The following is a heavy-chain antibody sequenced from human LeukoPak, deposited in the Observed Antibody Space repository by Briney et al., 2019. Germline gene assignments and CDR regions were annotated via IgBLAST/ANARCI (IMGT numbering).Heavy chain of an antibody. J-gene: IGHJ6*03. V-gene: IGHV1-2*02. Sequence: ASVKVSSKASGYTFSGYYIHWVRQAPGQGLERMGWISPYNGGTNYAQNFQGRITMTRDTSITTAYMELSRLRSDDTAVYYCARDPRYYDFWGGYYNEDYYYYYMDVWGKGTTVTVSS. CDR1: GYTFSGYY. D-gene: IGHD3-3*01. CDR3: ARDPRYYDFWGGYYNEDYYYYYMDV. CDR2: ISPYNGGT.